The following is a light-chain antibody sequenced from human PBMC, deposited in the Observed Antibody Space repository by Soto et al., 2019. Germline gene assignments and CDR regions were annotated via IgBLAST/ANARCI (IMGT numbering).Light chain of an antibody. J-gene: IGLJ1*01. CDR1: SSDVGAYNF. Sequence: QSALTQPASVSGSPGQSITISCTGTSSDVGAYNFVSWHQQHPGKAPKLMIYNVYDRPSGISYRFSGSKSGNTASLTISGLQGEDEADYYCTSYSSSNTFYVFGTGTKVTVL. CDR2: NVY. V-gene: IGLV2-14*03. CDR3: TSYSSSNTFYV.